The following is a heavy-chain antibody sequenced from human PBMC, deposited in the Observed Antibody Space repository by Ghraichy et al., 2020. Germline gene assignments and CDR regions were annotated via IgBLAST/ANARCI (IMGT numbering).Heavy chain of an antibody. CDR3: AKTGWVFPGAFDI. D-gene: IGHD1-14*01. CDR2: ISGSGGST. J-gene: IGHJ3*02. Sequence: GESLNISCAASGFTFSSYAMSWVRQAPGKGLEWVSAISGSGGSTYYADSVKGRFTISRDNSKNTLYLQMNSLRAEDTAVYYCAKTGWVFPGAFDIWGQGTMVTVSS. V-gene: IGHV3-23*01. CDR1: GFTFSSYA.